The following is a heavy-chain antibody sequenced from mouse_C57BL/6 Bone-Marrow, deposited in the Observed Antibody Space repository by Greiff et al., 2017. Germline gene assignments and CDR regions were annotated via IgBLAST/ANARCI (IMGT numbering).Heavy chain of an antibody. J-gene: IGHJ2*01. D-gene: IGHD1-1*01. Sequence: EVMLVESVAELVRPGASVKLSCTASGFNIKNTYMHWVKQRPEQGLEWIGRIDPANGNTKYAPKFQGKATITAATSSNTAYLQLSSLTSEDTAIYYCAKFSYYYGSTHFDYWGQGTTLTVSS. CDR1: GFNIKNTY. CDR2: IDPANGNT. CDR3: AKFSYYYGSTHFDY. V-gene: IGHV14-3*01.